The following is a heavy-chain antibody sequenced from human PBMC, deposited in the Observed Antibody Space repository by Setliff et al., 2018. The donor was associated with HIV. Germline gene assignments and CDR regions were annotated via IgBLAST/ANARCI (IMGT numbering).Heavy chain of an antibody. Sequence: SETLSLTCTVSGGSISSSSYYWGWIRQPPGKGLEWIGSIHYRGSAYYNPSLKSRVTISLDTSKNQFSLKLSSVTAADTAVYFCAGSSPSVVDAFDIWGQGTTVTVSS. V-gene: IGHV4-39*07. CDR1: GGSISSSSYY. CDR2: IHYRGSA. CDR3: AGSSPSVVDAFDI. D-gene: IGHD6-6*01. J-gene: IGHJ3*02.